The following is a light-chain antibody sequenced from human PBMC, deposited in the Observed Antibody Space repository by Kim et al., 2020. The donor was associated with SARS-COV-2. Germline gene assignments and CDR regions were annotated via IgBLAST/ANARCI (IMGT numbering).Light chain of an antibody. J-gene: IGKJ4*01. CDR1: QSVSSY. CDR3: QQRSSWPLT. V-gene: IGKV3-11*01. CDR2: DAS. Sequence: LSPVERATLSCRASQSVSSYLAWYQQRPGQAPRLLVYDASNRATGIPDRFSGGGSGTDFTLTISSLEPEDFAVYYCQQRSSWPLTLGGGTKVDIK.